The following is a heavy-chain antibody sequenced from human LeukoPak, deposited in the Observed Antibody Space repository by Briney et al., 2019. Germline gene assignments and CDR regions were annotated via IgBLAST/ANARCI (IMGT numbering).Heavy chain of an antibody. D-gene: IGHD3-3*01. J-gene: IGHJ4*02. CDR1: GFTFGDYA. V-gene: IGHV3-49*04. Sequence: PGRSLRLSCTAYGFTFGDYAMSWVRQAPGKGLEWVGFIRSKAYGGTTEYAASVKGRFTISRDDSKSIAYLQMNSLKTEDTAVYYCTRLGITIFGVVIIPGDYFDYWGQGTLVTVSS. CDR3: TRLGITIFGVVIIPGDYFDY. CDR2: IRSKAYGGTT.